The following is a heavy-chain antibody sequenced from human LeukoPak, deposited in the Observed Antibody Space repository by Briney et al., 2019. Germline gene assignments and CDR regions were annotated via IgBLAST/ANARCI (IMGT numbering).Heavy chain of an antibody. D-gene: IGHD3-22*01. Sequence: SQTLSLTCTVSGGSISSGGYYWSWIRQHPGKGLEWIGYIYYSGSTYYNPSLKSRVTISVDTSKNQFSLKLSSVTAADTAVYYCARYHHYYDSSGYYFDYWGQGTLVTVSS. CDR1: GGSISSGGYY. CDR2: IYYSGST. CDR3: ARYHHYYDSSGYYFDY. V-gene: IGHV4-31*03. J-gene: IGHJ4*02.